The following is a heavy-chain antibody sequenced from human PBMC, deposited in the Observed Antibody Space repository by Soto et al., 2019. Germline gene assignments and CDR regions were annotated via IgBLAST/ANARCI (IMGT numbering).Heavy chain of an antibody. D-gene: IGHD5-12*01. CDR1: GGSISSSF. V-gene: IGHV4-59*01. CDR2: IYHSGET. J-gene: IGHJ6*03. Sequence: QVQLQESGPGLVKPSETLSLTCTVSGGSISSSFWSWIRQPPGKGLEWIGYIYHSGETNYNPSLTSRVTISVDTSKNKFYPKLSSVTAADTAVYYCAREVVATSRTLGYYQMDVWGKGTTVTGSS. CDR3: AREVVATSRTLGYYQMDV.